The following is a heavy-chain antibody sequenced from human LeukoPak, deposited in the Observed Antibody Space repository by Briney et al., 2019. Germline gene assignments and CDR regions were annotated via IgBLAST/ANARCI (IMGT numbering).Heavy chain of an antibody. CDR3: ARDPGGSGPPDY. CDR1: GFTFSSHD. Sequence: PGGSLRLSCAASGFTFSSHDMSWVRQAPGKGLEWVSGISGSGGSTYSADSVKGRVTISRDNSKNTLYLQMNSLRAEDTAVYYCARDPGGSGPPDYWGQGTLVTVSS. V-gene: IGHV3-23*01. J-gene: IGHJ4*02. D-gene: IGHD3-10*01. CDR2: ISGSGGST.